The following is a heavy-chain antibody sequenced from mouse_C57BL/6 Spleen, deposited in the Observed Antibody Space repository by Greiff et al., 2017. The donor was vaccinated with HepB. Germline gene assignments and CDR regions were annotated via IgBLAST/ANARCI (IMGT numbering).Heavy chain of an antibody. Sequence: QVQLQQSGAELVKPGASVKLSCKASGYTFTSYWMHWAKQRPGQGLEWIGMIHPNSGSTNYNEKFKSKATLTVDKSSSTAYMQLSSLTSEDSAVYYCARNGDYYGSSYWFAYWGQGTLVTVSA. CDR2: IHPNSGST. CDR3: ARNGDYYGSSYWFAY. D-gene: IGHD1-1*01. J-gene: IGHJ3*01. CDR1: GYTFTSYW. V-gene: IGHV1-64*01.